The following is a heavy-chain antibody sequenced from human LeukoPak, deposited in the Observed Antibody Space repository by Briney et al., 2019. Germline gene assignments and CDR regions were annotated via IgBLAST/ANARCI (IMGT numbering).Heavy chain of an antibody. V-gene: IGHV3-33*01. Sequence: GRSLRLSCAASGFTFSSYGMHWVRQAPGKGLEWVAVIWYDGSNKYYADSVKGRFTISRDNSKYTLYLQMNSLRAEDTAVYYCARDPRHIVVVTATDYYYYYGMDVWGQGTTVTVSS. CDR2: IWYDGSNK. CDR3: ARDPRHIVVVTATDYYYYYGMDV. CDR1: GFTFSSYG. J-gene: IGHJ6*02. D-gene: IGHD2-21*02.